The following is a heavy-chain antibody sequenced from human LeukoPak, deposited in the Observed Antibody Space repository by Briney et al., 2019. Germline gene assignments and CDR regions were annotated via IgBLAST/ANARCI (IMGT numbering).Heavy chain of an antibody. Sequence: GESLRISCKGSGYSFTTYWISWVRQMPGKGLEWMGRIDPSDSYTNYSPSFQGHVTISADKSISTAFLQWSSLKASDTAMYYCARLGFGELFPYYWGQGTLVTVSS. V-gene: IGHV5-10-1*01. CDR3: ARLGFGELFPYY. CDR1: GYSFTTYW. J-gene: IGHJ4*02. D-gene: IGHD3-10*01. CDR2: IDPSDSYT.